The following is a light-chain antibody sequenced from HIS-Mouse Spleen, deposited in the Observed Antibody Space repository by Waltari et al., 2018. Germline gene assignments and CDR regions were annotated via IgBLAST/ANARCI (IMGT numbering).Light chain of an antibody. J-gene: IGLJ3*02. CDR2: EVS. Sequence: QSAAPQPASVSWSPGQSITISSIGTSSDVGGLYYVCLYQQNPGKAPKLMIYEVSNRPSGVSNRFSGSKSGNTASLTISGLQAEDEADYYCSSYTSSSTWVFGGGTKLTVL. V-gene: IGLV2-14*01. CDR1: SSDVGGLYY. CDR3: SSYTSSSTWV.